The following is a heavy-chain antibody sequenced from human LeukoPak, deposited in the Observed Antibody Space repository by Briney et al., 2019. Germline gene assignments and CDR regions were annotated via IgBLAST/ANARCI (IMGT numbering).Heavy chain of an antibody. CDR1: GFTFSSYA. V-gene: IGHV3-30-3*01. CDR3: ARDLTDDFWSGYHFDY. D-gene: IGHD3-3*01. J-gene: IGHJ4*02. CDR2: ISYDGINK. Sequence: PGRSLRLSCAASGFTFSSYAMHWVRQAPGKGLEWVAVISYDGINKYYADSVKGRFTISRDNSKNTLYLQVNSLRAEDTAVYYCARDLTDDFWSGYHFDYWGQGTLVTVSS.